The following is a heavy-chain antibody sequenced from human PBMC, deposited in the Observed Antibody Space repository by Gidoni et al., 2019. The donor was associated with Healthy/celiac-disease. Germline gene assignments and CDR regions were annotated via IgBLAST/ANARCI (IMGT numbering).Heavy chain of an antibody. D-gene: IGHD4-17*01. Sequence: QVQLQASGPGLVKPSETLSLTCTVPGGSVSSGSYYWSWIRQPPGKGLEWIRYIYYRRSTNYNPSLKSRVTISVDTSKNQFSLKLSSVTAADTAVYYCARQNIRTVTTSNFDYWGQGTLVTVSS. V-gene: IGHV4-61*01. CDR1: GGSVSSGSYY. J-gene: IGHJ4*02. CDR3: ARQNIRTVTTSNFDY. CDR2: IYYRRST.